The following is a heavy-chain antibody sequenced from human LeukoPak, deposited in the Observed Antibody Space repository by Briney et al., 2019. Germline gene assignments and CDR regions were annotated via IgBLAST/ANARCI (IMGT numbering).Heavy chain of an antibody. CDR3: ARVIGDYGWFDP. V-gene: IGHV4-38-2*02. CDR2: IYHSGST. Sequence: SETLSLTCTVSGHSISSGYFWGWIRQPPGKGLEWIGSIYHSGSTHYNPSLKSRVTISIITSKNQFSLKLRSVTAADTAVYYCARVIGDYGWFDPWGQGTLVTVSS. D-gene: IGHD4-17*01. CDR1: GHSISSGYF. J-gene: IGHJ5*02.